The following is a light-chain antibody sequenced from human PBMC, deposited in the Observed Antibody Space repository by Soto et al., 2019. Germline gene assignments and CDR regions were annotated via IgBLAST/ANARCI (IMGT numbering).Light chain of an antibody. CDR3: CAYTAKNILSWV. J-gene: IGLJ3*02. CDR1: SSDVGGYNH. Sequence: QSALTQPTSVSGSPGQSITISCTGVSSDVGGYNHVSWYQQRPGKAPRLIIYDVDNRPLGVSNRFSGSQSGNMASLTISGLQAEDEADYYCCAYTAKNILSWVFGGGTKLTVL. V-gene: IGLV2-14*03. CDR2: DVD.